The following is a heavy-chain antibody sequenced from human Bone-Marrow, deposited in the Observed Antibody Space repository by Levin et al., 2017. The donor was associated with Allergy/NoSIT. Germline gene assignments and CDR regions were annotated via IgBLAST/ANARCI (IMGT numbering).Heavy chain of an antibody. J-gene: IGHJ5*02. V-gene: IGHV3-23*01. Sequence: GESLKISCAASGFTFSSYAMSWVRQAPGKGLEWVSAISGSGGSTYYADSVKGRFTISRDNSKNTLYLQMNSLRAEDTAVYYCAKDSRYCSSTSCYYWFDPWGQGTLVTVSS. CDR1: GFTFSSYA. D-gene: IGHD2-2*01. CDR3: AKDSRYCSSTSCYYWFDP. CDR2: ISGSGGST.